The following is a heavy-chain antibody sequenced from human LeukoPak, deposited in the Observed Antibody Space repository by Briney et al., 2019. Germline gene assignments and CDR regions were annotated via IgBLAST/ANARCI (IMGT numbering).Heavy chain of an antibody. Sequence: GGSLRLSCAASGFTVSSNYMSWVRQAPGKGLEWVSVIYSGGSTYYADSVKGRFTISRDNSKNTLYLQMNSLRAEDTAVYYCATNTDLGPSPRYYYYYMDVWGKGTTVTVSS. J-gene: IGHJ6*03. D-gene: IGHD5-24*01. V-gene: IGHV3-66*02. CDR2: IYSGGST. CDR1: GFTVSSNY. CDR3: ATNTDLGPSPRYYYYYMDV.